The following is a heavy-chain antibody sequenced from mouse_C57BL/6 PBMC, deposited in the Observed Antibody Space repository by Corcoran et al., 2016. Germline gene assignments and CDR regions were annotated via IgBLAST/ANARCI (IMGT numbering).Heavy chain of an antibody. D-gene: IGHD2-2*01. Sequence: QVQLQQSGPELVKPGASVKISCKASGYSFTSYYIHWVKQRPGQGLEWIGWIYPGSGNTKYNEKFKGKATLTADTSSSTAYMQLSSLTSEDSAVYYCASPYGYDLYYFDYWGQGTTLTVSS. V-gene: IGHV1-66*01. CDR2: IYPGSGNT. CDR1: GYSFTSYY. J-gene: IGHJ2*01. CDR3: ASPYGYDLYYFDY.